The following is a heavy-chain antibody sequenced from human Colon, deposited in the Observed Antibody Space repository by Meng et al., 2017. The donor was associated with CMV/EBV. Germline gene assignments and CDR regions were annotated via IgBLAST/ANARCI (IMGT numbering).Heavy chain of an antibody. Sequence: ASVKVSCKASGNILSGDYIHWVRQAPGQGLDWVGMVSLTGERPKYAQKFQGRVTMTRDTSTSTFYMELSSLVSEDTAVYYCARMFAASSGWFDPWGQGTLVTVPQ. J-gene: IGHJ5*02. V-gene: IGHV1-46*01. CDR3: ARMFAASSGWFDP. CDR1: GNILSGDY. D-gene: IGHD6-6*01. CDR2: VSLTGERP.